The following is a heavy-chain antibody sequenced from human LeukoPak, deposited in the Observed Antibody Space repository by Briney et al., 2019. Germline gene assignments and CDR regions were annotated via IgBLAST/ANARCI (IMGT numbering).Heavy chain of an antibody. CDR3: ARGYDSSGYGAFDI. CDR1: GYTFTGYY. V-gene: IGHV1-2*06. CDR2: INPNSGGT. Sequence: ASVKVSCKASGYTFTGYYMHWVRQAPGQGLEWMGRINPNSGGTNYAQKFQGRVTMTRDTPISTAYMELSRLRSDDTAVYYCARGYDSSGYGAFDIWGQGTMVTVSS. J-gene: IGHJ3*02. D-gene: IGHD3-22*01.